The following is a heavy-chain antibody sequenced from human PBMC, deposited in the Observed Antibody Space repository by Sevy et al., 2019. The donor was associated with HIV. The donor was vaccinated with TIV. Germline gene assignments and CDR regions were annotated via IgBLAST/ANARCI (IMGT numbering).Heavy chain of an antibody. CDR1: GGSISSGGYY. J-gene: IGHJ4*02. CDR3: AREGGRWSGYYKFDY. D-gene: IGHD3-3*01. CDR2: IYYSGST. V-gene: IGHV4-31*03. Sequence: SETLSLTCTVSGGSISSGGYYWSWIRQHPGKGLEWIGYIYYSGSTYYNPSLKSRVTISVDTSKNQFSLKLSSVTAADTAEYYCAREGGRWSGYYKFDYWGQGTLVTVSS.